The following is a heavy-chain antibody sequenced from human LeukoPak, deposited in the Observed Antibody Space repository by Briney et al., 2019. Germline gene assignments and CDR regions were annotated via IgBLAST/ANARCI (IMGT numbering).Heavy chain of an antibody. Sequence: GGSLRLSCAASGFTFSSYWMSWVRQAPGKGLEWVANIKQDGSEKYYVDSVKGRFTISRDNAKNSLYLQMNSLRAEDTAVYYCARDQGYSSGRYGGGYYYYGMNVWGQGTTVTVSS. J-gene: IGHJ6*02. CDR2: IKQDGSEK. CDR1: GFTFSSYW. CDR3: ARDQGYSSGRYGGGYYYYGMNV. D-gene: IGHD6-19*01. V-gene: IGHV3-7*01.